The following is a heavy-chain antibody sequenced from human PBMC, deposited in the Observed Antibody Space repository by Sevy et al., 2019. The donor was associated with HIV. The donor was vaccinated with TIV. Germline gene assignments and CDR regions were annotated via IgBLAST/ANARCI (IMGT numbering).Heavy chain of an antibody. J-gene: IGHJ6*02. Sequence: GGSLRLSCAASGFTFSGSAMHWVRQASGKGLEWVGRIRSNANNYATAYAASVKGRFTISRDDLKNTAFLQMNSQKTEVTAVYYCTGSQKSYCSGGRRYQDYYYYGMDVWGQGTTVTVSS. V-gene: IGHV3-73*01. D-gene: IGHD2-15*01. CDR2: IRSNANNYAT. CDR1: GFTFSGSA. CDR3: TGSQKSYCSGGRRYQDYYYYGMDV.